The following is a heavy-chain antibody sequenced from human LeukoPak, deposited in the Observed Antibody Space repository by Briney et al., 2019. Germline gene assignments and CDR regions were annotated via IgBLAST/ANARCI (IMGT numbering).Heavy chain of an antibody. D-gene: IGHD4-17*01. CDR2: ISSSSSYI. CDR1: GFTFSSYS. J-gene: IGHJ4*02. V-gene: IGHV3-21*01. Sequence: PGGSLRFSCAASGFTFSSYSMNWVRQAPGKGLEWVSSISSSSSYIYYADSVEGRFTISSDTAKNSLYLQMNRLRAEATDLYYCASATAWGQRPLVTVSS. CDR3: ASATA.